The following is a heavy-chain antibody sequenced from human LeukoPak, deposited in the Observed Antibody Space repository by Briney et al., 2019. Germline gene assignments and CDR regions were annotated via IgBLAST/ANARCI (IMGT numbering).Heavy chain of an antibody. CDR2: IIPIFGTA. CDR1: GGTFSSYA. CDR3: ARDRDEYYFDY. J-gene: IGHJ4*02. V-gene: IGHV1-69*13. D-gene: IGHD5-24*01. Sequence: GASVKVSFKASGGTFSSYAISWVRQAPGQGLEWMGGIIPIFGTANYAQKFQGRVTITADESTSTAYMELSSLRSEDTAVYYCARDRDEYYFDYWGQGTLVTVSS.